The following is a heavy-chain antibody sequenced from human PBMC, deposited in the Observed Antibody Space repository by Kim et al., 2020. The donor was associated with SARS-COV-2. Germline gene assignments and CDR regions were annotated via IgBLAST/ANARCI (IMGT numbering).Heavy chain of an antibody. Sequence: SETLSLTCAVYGGSFSGYYWSWIRQPPGKGLEWIGEINHSGSTNYNPSLKSRVTISVDTSKNQFSLKLSSVTAADTAVYYCAILVAARRWASPRGYYWGQGTLVTVSS. J-gene: IGHJ4*02. V-gene: IGHV4-34*01. CDR2: INHSGST. CDR1: GGSFSGYY. CDR3: AILVAARRWASPRGYY. D-gene: IGHD6-6*01.